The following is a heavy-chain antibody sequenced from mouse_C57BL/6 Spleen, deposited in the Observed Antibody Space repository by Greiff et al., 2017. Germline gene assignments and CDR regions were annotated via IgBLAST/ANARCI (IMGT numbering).Heavy chain of an antibody. Sequence: DVKLVESGGGLVKPGGSLKLSCAASGFTFSSYAMSWVRQTPEKRLEWVATISDGGSYTYYPDNVKGRFTISRDTAKNNLYLQMSHLESEDTGMYYCAGDRGYYYGSYVYFDYWGQGTTLTVSS. V-gene: IGHV5-4*01. CDR2: ISDGGSYT. J-gene: IGHJ2*01. D-gene: IGHD2-1*01. CDR3: AGDRGYYYGSYVYFDY. CDR1: GFTFSSYA.